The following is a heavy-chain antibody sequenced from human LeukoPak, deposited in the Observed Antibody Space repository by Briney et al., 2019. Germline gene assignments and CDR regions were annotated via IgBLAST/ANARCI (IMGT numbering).Heavy chain of an antibody. CDR3: ARDWTYYYDSSGAWELYYYYGMDV. Sequence: GGSLRLSCAASGFTFSSYEMNWARQAPGKGLEWVSYISSSGSTIYYADSVKGRFTISRDNAKNSLYLQMNSLRAEDTAVYYCARDWTYYYDSSGAWELYYYYGMDVWGQGTTVTVSS. CDR2: ISSSGSTI. CDR1: GFTFSSYE. J-gene: IGHJ6*02. V-gene: IGHV3-48*03. D-gene: IGHD3-22*01.